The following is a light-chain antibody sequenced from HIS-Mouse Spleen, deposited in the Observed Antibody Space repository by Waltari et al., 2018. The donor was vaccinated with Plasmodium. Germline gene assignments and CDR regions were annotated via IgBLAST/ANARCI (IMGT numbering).Light chain of an antibody. J-gene: IGKJ4*01. Sequence: DVVMTQSPLSLPVTLGQPASISCRSSQSLVYSDGNTYLNWFQQRPGQSPRRLIYKVSNRDAGVPDRFSGSGSGTDFTLKISRVEAEDVGVYYCMQGTHRPPRVTFGGGTKVEIK. CDR3: MQGTHRPPRVT. CDR2: KVS. CDR1: QSLVYSDGNTY. V-gene: IGKV2-30*01.